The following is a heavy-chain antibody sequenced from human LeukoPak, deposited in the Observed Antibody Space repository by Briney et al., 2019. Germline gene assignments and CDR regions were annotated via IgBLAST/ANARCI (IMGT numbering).Heavy chain of an antibody. V-gene: IGHV1-18*01. D-gene: IGHD6-13*01. J-gene: IGHJ5*02. CDR1: GYTFSSYG. CDR2: IATYNGKT. CDR3: ARDMVGLAADGNWFDP. Sequence: ASVKVSCKASGYTFSSYGISWVRQAPGQGLEWMGWIATYNGKTKYAEKVQDRVTMTTDTSTTTAYMELRTLRSDDTAVYYCARDMVGLAADGNWFDPWGQGTLVTVSS.